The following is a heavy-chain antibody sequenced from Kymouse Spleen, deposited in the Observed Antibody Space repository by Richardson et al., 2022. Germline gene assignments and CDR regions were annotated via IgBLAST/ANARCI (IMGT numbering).Heavy chain of an antibody. J-gene: IGHJ6*02. Sequence: EVQLVESGGGLIQPGGSLRLSCAASGFTVSSNYMSWVRQAPGKGLEWVSVIYSCGSTYYADSVKGRFTISRDNSKNTLYLQMNSLRAEDTAVYYCARAPIVATISTNYGMDVWGQGTTVTVSS. D-gene: IGHD2-15*01,IGHD2-8*01,IGHD3-10*01. CDR2: IYSCGST. V-gene: IGHV3-66*03. CDR3: ARAPIVATISTNYGMDV. CDR1: GFTVSSNY.